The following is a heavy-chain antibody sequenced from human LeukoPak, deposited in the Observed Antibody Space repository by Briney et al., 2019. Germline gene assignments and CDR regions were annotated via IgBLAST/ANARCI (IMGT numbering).Heavy chain of an antibody. D-gene: IGHD5-12*01. CDR1: GYTFSNYG. CDR3: VRLTAYSGYVLMGFEY. V-gene: IGHV1-18*01. Sequence: ASVKVSRKASGYTFSNYGITWVRQAPGQGLEWMGWISAYSGKTNSAQKLQGRVTFTTDTSTSTAYMELRSLRFDDTAVYYCVRLTAYSGYVLMGFEYWGQGTLVTVSS. CDR2: ISAYSGKT. J-gene: IGHJ4*02.